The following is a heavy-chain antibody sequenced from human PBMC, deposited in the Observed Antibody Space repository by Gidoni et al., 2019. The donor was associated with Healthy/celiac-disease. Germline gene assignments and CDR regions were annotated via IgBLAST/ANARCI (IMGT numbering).Heavy chain of an antibody. Sequence: EVQLVESGGGVVQPGGSLKLSCAASGFTFSGSAMHWGRPASGKGLEWVGRIRSKANSYATAYAASVKGRFTISRDDSKNTAYLQMNSLKTEDTAVYYCIRVATIPYWGQGTLVTVSS. CDR3: IRVATIPY. V-gene: IGHV3-73*02. CDR2: IRSKANSYAT. D-gene: IGHD5-12*01. CDR1: GFTFSGSA. J-gene: IGHJ4*02.